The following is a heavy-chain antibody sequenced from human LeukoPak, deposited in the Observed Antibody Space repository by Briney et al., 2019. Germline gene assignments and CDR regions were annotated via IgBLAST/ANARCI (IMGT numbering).Heavy chain of an antibody. D-gene: IGHD2-15*01. V-gene: IGHV4-38-2*02. CDR1: GYSISSGYY. Sequence: KTSETLSLTCTVSGYSISSGYYWGWIRQPPGKGLEWIGSIYHSGSTYYNPSLKSRVTISVDTSKNQFSLKLSSVTAADTAVYYCARGAGCSGSICYSDAFDIWGQGTMVTVSS. CDR3: ARGAGCSGSICYSDAFDI. CDR2: IYHSGST. J-gene: IGHJ3*02.